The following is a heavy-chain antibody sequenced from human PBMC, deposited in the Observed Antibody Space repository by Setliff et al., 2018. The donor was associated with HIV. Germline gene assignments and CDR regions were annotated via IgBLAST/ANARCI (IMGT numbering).Heavy chain of an antibody. CDR3: AKKGNGDYHFDY. CDR2: IYHSGTT. Sequence: SETLSLTCSVSGGSISSSTDAWMNWVRQSPGKGLEWIGEIYHSGTTNYNPSLKSRVTISVDTSKNQFSLKLSSVTAVDTAVYYCAKKGNGDYHFDYWGQGTLVTVSS. D-gene: IGHD4-17*01. J-gene: IGHJ4*02. CDR1: GGSISSSTDAW. V-gene: IGHV4-4*02.